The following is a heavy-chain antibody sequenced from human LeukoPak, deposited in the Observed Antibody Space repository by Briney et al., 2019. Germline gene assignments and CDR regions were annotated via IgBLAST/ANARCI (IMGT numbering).Heavy chain of an antibody. J-gene: IGHJ4*02. V-gene: IGHV3-23*01. CDR3: AKDEEVVVVPAAEDY. D-gene: IGHD2-2*01. Sequence: GGSLRLSCAASGFTFSSYAMSWVRQAPGKGLEWVSAISGSGGSTYYADSVKGRFTISRDNSKNTLYLQMNSLRAEDTAVYYCAKDEEVVVVPAAEDYWGQGTLVTVSS. CDR2: ISGSGGST. CDR1: GFTFSSYA.